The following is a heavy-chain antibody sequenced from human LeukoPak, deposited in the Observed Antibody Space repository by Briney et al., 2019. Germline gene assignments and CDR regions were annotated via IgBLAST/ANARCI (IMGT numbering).Heavy chain of an antibody. Sequence: SETLSLTCTVSGGSISSYYWSWIRQPPGKGLEWIGYIYYSGSTNYNPSLKSRVTISVDTSKNQFSLKLSSVTAADTAVYYCARGENWFDPWGQGTLVTVSS. J-gene: IGHJ5*02. V-gene: IGHV4-59*01. CDR2: IYYSGST. CDR3: ARGENWFDP. CDR1: GGSISSYY.